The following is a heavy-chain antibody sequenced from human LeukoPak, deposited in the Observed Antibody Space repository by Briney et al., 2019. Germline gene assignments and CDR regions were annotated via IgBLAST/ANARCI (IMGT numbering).Heavy chain of an antibody. J-gene: IGHJ1*01. D-gene: IGHD3-3*01. CDR1: GFTFSNYA. Sequence: GGSLRLSCAASGFTFSNYAMTWVRQAPGKGLEWVSAISGSGDSTYSAESVKGRFTISRDNSKSTLYLQMNSLRAEDTAIYYCAKSSGSSTYIEYFHHWGQGTLVTVSS. CDR3: AKSSGSSTYIEYFHH. V-gene: IGHV3-23*01. CDR2: ISGSGDST.